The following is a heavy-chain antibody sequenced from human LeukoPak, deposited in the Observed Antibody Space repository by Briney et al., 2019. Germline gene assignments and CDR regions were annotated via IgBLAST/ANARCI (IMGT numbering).Heavy chain of an antibody. CDR3: ARAKWFGEFVVQLGFDP. J-gene: IGHJ5*02. Sequence: SVKVSCKASGGTFSSYAIRWVRQAPGQGLEWMGGIIPIFGTANYAQKFQGRVTITADESTSTAYMELSSLRSEDTAVYYCARAKWFGEFVVQLGFDPWGQGTLVTVSS. V-gene: IGHV1-69*13. CDR1: GGTFSSYA. D-gene: IGHD3-10*01. CDR2: IIPIFGTA.